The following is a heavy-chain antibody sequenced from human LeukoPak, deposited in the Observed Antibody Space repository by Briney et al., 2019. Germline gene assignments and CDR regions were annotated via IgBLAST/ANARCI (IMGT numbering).Heavy chain of an antibody. V-gene: IGHV4-61*02. CDR2: IYTSGST. D-gene: IGHD5-24*01. J-gene: IGHJ3*02. Sequence: SQTLSLTCTVSGGSISSGSYYWSWIRQPAGKGLEWIGRIYTSGSTNYNPSLKSRVTISVDTSKNQFSLKLSSVTAAGTAVYYCAREGDGYNYGAFDIWGQGTMVTVSS. CDR3: AREGDGYNYGAFDI. CDR1: GGSISSGSYY.